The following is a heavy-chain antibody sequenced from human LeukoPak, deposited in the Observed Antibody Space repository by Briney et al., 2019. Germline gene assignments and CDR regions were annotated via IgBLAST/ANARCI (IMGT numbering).Heavy chain of an antibody. CDR3: ARSTYYYGSGSYYLFDY. CDR2: INHSGST. J-gene: IGHJ4*02. D-gene: IGHD3-10*01. V-gene: IGHV4-34*01. CDR1: GGSISSYY. Sequence: SETLSLTCTVSGGSISSYYWNWIRQPPGKGLEWIGEINHSGSTNYNPSLKSRVTISVDTSKNQVSLRLSSVTAADTAVYYCARSTYYYGSGSYYLFDYWGQGTLVTVSS.